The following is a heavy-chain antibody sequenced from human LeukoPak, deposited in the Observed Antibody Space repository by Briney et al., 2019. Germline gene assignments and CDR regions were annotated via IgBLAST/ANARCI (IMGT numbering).Heavy chain of an antibody. CDR2: IYYSGST. V-gene: IGHV4-59*01. CDR3: ASSGSSSWRSPNWFDP. CDR1: GGSLSSYY. D-gene: IGHD6-13*01. Sequence: SETLSLTCTVSGGSLSSYYWSWIRQPPGKGLEWIGYIYYSGSTNYNPSLKSRVTISVDTSKNQFSLKLSSVTAADTAVYYCASSGSSSWRSPNWFDPWGQGTLVTVSS. J-gene: IGHJ5*02.